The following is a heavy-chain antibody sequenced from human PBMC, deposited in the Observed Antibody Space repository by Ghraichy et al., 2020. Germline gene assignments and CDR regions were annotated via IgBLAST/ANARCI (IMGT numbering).Heavy chain of an antibody. V-gene: IGHV3-48*03. CDR3: ARDGPVSVVPAELDY. Sequence: GESLNISCAVSGFTFSTYEMNWVRQVPGKGLEWVSYISRSGSTIYYADSVKGRFIISRDNAKNSLYLQMNSLRAEDTAVYYCARDGPVSVVPAELDYWGQGTLVTVSS. D-gene: IGHD2-2*01. CDR1: GFTFSTYE. J-gene: IGHJ4*02. CDR2: ISRSGSTI.